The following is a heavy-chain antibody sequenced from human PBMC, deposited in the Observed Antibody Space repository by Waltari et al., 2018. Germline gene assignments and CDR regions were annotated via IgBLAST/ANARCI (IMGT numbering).Heavy chain of an antibody. Sequence: EVQLIQSRAEMKKPGESLRISCKGSEYGFSNYWIAWVRQMPGKGLEWMGFIYPGDSDTRYSPAFRGQVTISADKSITTAYLQWNSLKASDTAIYFCAGHKNPGGGERWYFDLWGRGSVVTVSS. D-gene: IGHD2-21*01. CDR1: EYGFSNYW. CDR2: IYPGDSDT. CDR3: AGHKNPGGGERWYFDL. J-gene: IGHJ2*01. V-gene: IGHV5-51*01.